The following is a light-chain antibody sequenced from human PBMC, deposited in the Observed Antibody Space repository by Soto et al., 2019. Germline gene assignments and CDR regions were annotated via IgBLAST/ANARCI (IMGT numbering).Light chain of an antibody. V-gene: IGLV6-57*01. Sequence: NFMLTQPHSVSESPGNSVIISCTRSSGSIASNYVQWYQQRPGSSPTLVIYEFKQRPSGVPDRFSGSIDSSSNSASLTISGLKTEDEAANCCQSYDRSIPYVFCTGTKVTVL. CDR3: QSYDRSIPYV. J-gene: IGLJ1*01. CDR2: EFK. CDR1: SGSIASNY.